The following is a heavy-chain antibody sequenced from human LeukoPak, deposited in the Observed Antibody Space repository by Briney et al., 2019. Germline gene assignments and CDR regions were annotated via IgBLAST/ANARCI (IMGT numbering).Heavy chain of an antibody. CDR3: ARQPRAAAGPGQRPYYYCYMDV. V-gene: IGHV4-34*01. D-gene: IGHD6-13*01. Sequence: SETLSLTCAVYGGSFSGYYWSWIRQPPGKGLEWIGEINHSGSTNYNPSLKSRVTISVDTSKNQFSLKLSSVTAADTAVYYCARQPRAAAGPGQRPYYYCYMDVWGKGTTVTVSS. CDR1: GGSFSGYY. CDR2: INHSGST. J-gene: IGHJ6*03.